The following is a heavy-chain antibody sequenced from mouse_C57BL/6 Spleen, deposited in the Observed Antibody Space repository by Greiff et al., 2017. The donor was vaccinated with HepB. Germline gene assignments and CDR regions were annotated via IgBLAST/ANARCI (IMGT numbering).Heavy chain of an antibody. CDR1: GYSITSGYY. CDR3: ARGVYSPYAMDY. Sequence: EVQLQQSGPGLVKPSQSLSLTCSVTGYSITSGYYWNWIRQFPGNKLEWMGYISYDGSNNYNPSLKNRISITRDTSKNQFFLKLNSVTTEDTATYYCARGVYSPYAMDYWGQGTSVTVSS. J-gene: IGHJ4*01. V-gene: IGHV3-6*01. CDR2: ISYDGSN. D-gene: IGHD2-12*01.